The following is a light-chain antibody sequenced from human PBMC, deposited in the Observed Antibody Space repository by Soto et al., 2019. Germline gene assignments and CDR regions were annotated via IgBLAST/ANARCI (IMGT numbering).Light chain of an antibody. V-gene: IGKV3-20*01. CDR2: GAS. CDR3: HQYGISP. Sequence: EIVLTQSPGTLSLPPGEIATLSCRASQSVSSNYLAWYQQKPGQAPRLLIYGASSGATGIPDRFSGSGSGTEFTLTISRLEPEDFAVYYCHQYGISPFGGGTKVDIK. CDR1: QSVSSNY. J-gene: IGKJ4*01.